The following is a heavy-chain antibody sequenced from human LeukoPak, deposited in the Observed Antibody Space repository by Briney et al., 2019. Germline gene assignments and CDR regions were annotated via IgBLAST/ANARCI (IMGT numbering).Heavy chain of an antibody. CDR2: INPRDGST. CDR1: GYTFTGSY. J-gene: IGHJ4*02. Sequence: ASVKVSCKPSGYTFTGSYIHWVRQAPGQGLEWMGMINPRDGSTRTLQRFQGRVTMTRDTSTSTIYMGLSSLRSDDTATYFCARGADQEFDFWGQGTLVTVSS. CDR3: ARGADQEFDF. V-gene: IGHV1-46*01.